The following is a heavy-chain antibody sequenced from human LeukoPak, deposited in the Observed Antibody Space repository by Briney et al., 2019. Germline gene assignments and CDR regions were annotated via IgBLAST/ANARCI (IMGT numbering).Heavy chain of an antibody. Sequence: GGSLRLSCAASGFTFSSYAMSWVRQAPGKGLEWVSSISSSSSYIYYADSVKGRFTISRDNAKNSLYLQMNSLRAEDTAVYYCARANLGVTIFGVVIYSHFDYWGQGTLVTVSS. CDR2: ISSSSSYI. CDR1: GFTFSSYA. CDR3: ARANLGVTIFGVVIYSHFDY. V-gene: IGHV3-21*01. J-gene: IGHJ4*02. D-gene: IGHD3-3*01.